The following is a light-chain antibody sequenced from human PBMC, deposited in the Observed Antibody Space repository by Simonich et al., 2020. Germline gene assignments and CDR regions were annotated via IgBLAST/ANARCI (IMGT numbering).Light chain of an antibody. J-gene: IGKJ3*01. CDR2: LGS. CDR1: HSLLHSNGYNY. CDR3: MQGTHWPPFT. V-gene: IGKV2-28*01. Sequence: DIVMTQSPLSLPVTPGEPASISCRSSHSLLHSNGYNYLDWYLQKPVQSPHLLIYLGSNRASGVTDRFSGSGSGTDFTLKISIVEAEDVGVYYCMQGTHWPPFTFGPGTKVYIK.